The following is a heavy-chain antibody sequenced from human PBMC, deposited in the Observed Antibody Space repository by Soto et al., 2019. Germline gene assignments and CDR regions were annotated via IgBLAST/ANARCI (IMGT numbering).Heavy chain of an antibody. CDR2: ISYDGSDK. J-gene: IGHJ4*02. V-gene: IGHV3-30*18. CDR1: GFTFSSYA. Sequence: QVQLVESGGGVVQPGRSLRLSCAASGFTFSSYAMHWVRQAPGKGLEWVAVISYDGSDKYYADSVKGRFTISRDNSKNTLNLQMSSLRADDTAVYYCAKALGELSPESYDYWGQGTLTTVSS. CDR3: AKALGELSPESYDY. D-gene: IGHD3-16*02.